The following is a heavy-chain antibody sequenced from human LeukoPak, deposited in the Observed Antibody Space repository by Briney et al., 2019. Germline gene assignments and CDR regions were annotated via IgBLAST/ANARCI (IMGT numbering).Heavy chain of an antibody. CDR1: GFTFSNAW. CDR2: IKSKTDGGTT. CDR3: TTDLFNGFWSGYRFPAGY. V-gene: IGHV3-15*01. D-gene: IGHD3-3*01. Sequence: GGSLRLSCAASGFTFSNAWMSWVRQAPGKGLEWVGRIKSKTDGGTTDYAAPVKGRFTISRDDSKNTLYLQMNSLKTEDTAVYYCTTDLFNGFWSGYRFPAGYWGQGTLVTVSS. J-gene: IGHJ4*02.